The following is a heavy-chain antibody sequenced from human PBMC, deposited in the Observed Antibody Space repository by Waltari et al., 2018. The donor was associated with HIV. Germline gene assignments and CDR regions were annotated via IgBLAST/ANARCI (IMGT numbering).Heavy chain of an antibody. Sequence: QVQLVQSGAEVKKPGASVKVSCKASGYTFTSYDINWVRQATGQGLEWMGWMNPNSGKTGYAQKCQGRVTMTRNTSRSTAYMELSSLRSEDTAVYYCARGRARIAGDYYDSSVHGCWGQGTLVTVSS. J-gene: IGHJ4*02. CDR2: MNPNSGKT. V-gene: IGHV1-8*01. CDR1: GYTFTSYD. D-gene: IGHD3-22*01. CDR3: ARGRARIAGDYYDSSVHGC.